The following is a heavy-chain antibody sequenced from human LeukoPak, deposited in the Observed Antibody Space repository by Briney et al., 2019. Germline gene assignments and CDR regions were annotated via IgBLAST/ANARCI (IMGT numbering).Heavy chain of an antibody. CDR3: ARDQEGFDY. CDR2: IYPRDGST. J-gene: IGHJ4*02. V-gene: IGHV1-46*01. Sequence: ASVKVSCKASGGTFTSNYIHWVRQAPGQGLEWMGMIYPRDGSTSYAQKFQGRVTVTRDTSTSTVHMELSGLRSEDTAVYYCARDQEGFDYWGQETLVTVSS. CDR1: GGTFTSNY.